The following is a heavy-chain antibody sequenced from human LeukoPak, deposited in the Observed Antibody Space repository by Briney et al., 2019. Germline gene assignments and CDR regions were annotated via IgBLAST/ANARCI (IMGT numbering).Heavy chain of an antibody. D-gene: IGHD5-12*01. J-gene: IGHJ3*02. V-gene: IGHV4-38-2*02. CDR3: ARDGATVRVHDAFDI. CDR2: ICHSGST. Sequence: SETLSLTCAVSGYSISSGHYWGLSRQPPRKGVGWIGSICHSGSTYYKPSLKGRVTISVDTSKNQLSLKLNSLTAADTAVYYCARDGATVRVHDAFDIWGEGTMVTVS. CDR1: GYSISSGHY.